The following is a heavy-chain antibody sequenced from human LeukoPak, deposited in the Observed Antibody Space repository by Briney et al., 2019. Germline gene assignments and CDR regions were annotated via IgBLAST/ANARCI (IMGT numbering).Heavy chain of an antibody. V-gene: IGHV4-34*09. J-gene: IGHJ4*02. CDR3: ARDPWGYYDSSGYYYVGGFDY. Sequence: SETLSLTCAVYGGSFSGYYWSWIRQPPGKGLEWIGYIYYSGGTYYNPSLRSRVTISIDTSKNQFSLRLSSVTAADTAVYYCARDPWGYYDSSGYYYVGGFDYWGQGTLVTVSA. CDR2: IYYSGGT. D-gene: IGHD3-22*01. CDR1: GGSFSGYY.